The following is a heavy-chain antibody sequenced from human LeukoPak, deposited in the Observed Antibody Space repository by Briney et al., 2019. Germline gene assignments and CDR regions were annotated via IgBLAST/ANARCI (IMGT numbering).Heavy chain of an antibody. CDR1: GFTVSSNY. CDR3: ARSLLGDAFDI. CDR2: IYSGGST. V-gene: IGHV3-53*01. J-gene: IGHJ3*02. Sequence: GGSLRLSCAASGFTVSSNYMSWVRQAPGKGLECVSVIYSGGSTYYADSVKGRFTISRDNSKNTLYLQMNSLRAEDTAVYYCARSLLGDAFDIWGQGTMVTVSS. D-gene: IGHD2-8*02.